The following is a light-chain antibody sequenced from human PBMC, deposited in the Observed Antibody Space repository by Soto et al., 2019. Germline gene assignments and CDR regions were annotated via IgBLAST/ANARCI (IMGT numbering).Light chain of an antibody. Sequence: QSALTRPRSLSESTGQSVTISCTGTSRDVGGYNYVSWYQQHPGKAPKLMIHNVSKRPSGVPDRFSGSKSGNTASLTISGLQAEDEADYYCCSYAGNYTLVFGGGTKVTVL. CDR2: NVS. CDR3: CSYAGNYTLV. V-gene: IGLV2-11*01. J-gene: IGLJ3*02. CDR1: SRDVGGYNY.